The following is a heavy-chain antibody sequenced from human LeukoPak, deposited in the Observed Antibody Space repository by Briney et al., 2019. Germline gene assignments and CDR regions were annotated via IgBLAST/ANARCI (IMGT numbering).Heavy chain of an antibody. V-gene: IGHV3-30*03. Sequence: GGSLRLSCAASGFTFSSYGMHWVRQAPGKGLEWVAVISYDGSNKYYADSVKGRFTISRANSKNTLYLQMNSLRAEDTAVYYCARGPMGYSYGSYYYYYMDVWGKGTTVTISS. CDR3: ARGPMGYSYGSYYYYYMDV. D-gene: IGHD5-18*01. CDR1: GFTFSSYG. CDR2: ISYDGSNK. J-gene: IGHJ6*03.